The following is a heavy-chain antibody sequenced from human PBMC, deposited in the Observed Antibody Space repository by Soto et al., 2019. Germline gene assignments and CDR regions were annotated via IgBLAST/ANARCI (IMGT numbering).Heavy chain of an antibody. CDR3: ASRDPGTSVDY. D-gene: IGHD1-7*01. CDR1: GGSFTSHNW. J-gene: IGHJ4*02. V-gene: IGHV4-4*02. Sequence: SETLSLTCAVSGGSFTSHNWWTCDRQPLGQGVEWMGDIYRTGSTIDNPSLKSRVTISLDRSENQFSLKVTSLTAADTAVYYCASRDPGTSVDYWGQGILVTVSS. CDR2: IYRTGST.